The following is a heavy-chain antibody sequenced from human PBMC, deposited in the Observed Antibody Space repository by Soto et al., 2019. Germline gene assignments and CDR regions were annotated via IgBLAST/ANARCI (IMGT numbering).Heavy chain of an antibody. V-gene: IGHV1-69*02. CDR1: GGTFSSYT. D-gene: IGHD2-2*01. CDR3: ARVPRACSSTSCFLP. CDR2: IIPILGIA. Sequence: QVQLVQSGAEVKKPGSSVKVSCKASGGTFSSYTISWVRQAPGQGLEWMGRIIPILGIANYAQKFQGRVTITAEKSTSTAYMELSSLRSEDTAVYYCARVPRACSSTSCFLPWGQGTLVTVSS. J-gene: IGHJ5*02.